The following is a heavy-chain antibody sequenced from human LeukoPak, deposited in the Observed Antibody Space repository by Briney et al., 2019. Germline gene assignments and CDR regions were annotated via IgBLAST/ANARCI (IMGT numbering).Heavy chain of an antibody. Sequence: PGGSLRLSCAASGFTFSSYWMHWVRQPPGKGLEWVSYISSSSGTMYYADSVKGRFTISRDNSKNTLYLQMNSLRAEDTAVYYCAKGSRGTDADYWGQGTLVTVSS. CDR3: AKGSRGTDADY. D-gene: IGHD3-10*01. CDR1: GFTFSSYW. J-gene: IGHJ4*02. V-gene: IGHV3-48*01. CDR2: ISSSSGTM.